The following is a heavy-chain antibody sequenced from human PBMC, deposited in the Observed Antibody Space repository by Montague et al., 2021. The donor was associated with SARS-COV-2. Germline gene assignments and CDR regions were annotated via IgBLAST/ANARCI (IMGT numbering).Heavy chain of an antibody. V-gene: IGHV4-34*01. CDR3: ARGLTDVTVILVFVGASLYFDS. CDR1: GGSFSGHS. J-gene: IGHJ4*02. CDR2: INHSGGT. D-gene: IGHD3-22*01. Sequence: SETLSLTCAVYGGSFSGHSWIWIRQPPGKGLEWIGEINHSGGTNYNPSLKSRVTISVDTSKNQFSLKLSSLTAADTAVYYCARGLTDVTVILVFVGASLYFDSWGQGALVTVSS.